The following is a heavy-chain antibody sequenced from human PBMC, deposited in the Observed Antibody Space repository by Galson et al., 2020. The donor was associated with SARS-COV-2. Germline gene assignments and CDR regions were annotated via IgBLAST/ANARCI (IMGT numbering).Heavy chain of an antibody. CDR3: TRGVMYYYGSGTYYEEY. Sequence: TGGSLRLSCSGSGFIFGDYAMSWVRQAPGKGLEWVGFIRSKSYGGTTQYAASVKGRFTISRDDSKSIAQLQMDSLKTEDTAVYYCTRGVMYYYGSGTYYEEYWGQGALVTVSS. CDR2: IRSKSYGGTT. CDR1: GFIFGDYA. J-gene: IGHJ4*02. V-gene: IGHV3-49*04. D-gene: IGHD3-10*01.